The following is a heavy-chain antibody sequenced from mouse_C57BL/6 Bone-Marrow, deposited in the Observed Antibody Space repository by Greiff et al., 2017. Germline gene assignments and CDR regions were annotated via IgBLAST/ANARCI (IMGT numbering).Heavy chain of an antibody. CDR3: ARVRLRRDFDY. CDR1: GFTFSSYA. J-gene: IGHJ2*01. CDR2: ISDGGSYT. V-gene: IGHV5-4*03. D-gene: IGHD2-4*01. Sequence: EVKLMESGGGLVKPGGSLKLSCAASGFTFSSYAMSWVRQTPEKRLEWVATISDGGSYTYYPDNVKGRFTISRDNAKNTLYLQMSHLKSEDTAMYYCARVRLRRDFDYWGQGTTLTVSS.